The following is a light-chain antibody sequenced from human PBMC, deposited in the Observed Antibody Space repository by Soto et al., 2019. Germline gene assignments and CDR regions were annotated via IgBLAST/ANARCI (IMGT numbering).Light chain of an antibody. V-gene: IGKV3-11*01. J-gene: IGKJ2*01. CDR3: QQRSNWPPA. CDR2: DAS. CDR1: QSVSSY. Sequence: EIVLTQSPATLSLSPVERATLSCRASQSVSSYLAWYQQKPGQAPRLLIYDASNRATGIPARFSGSGSGTDFTLNISSLEPEDFAVYYCQQRSNWPPAFDQGTKLEIK.